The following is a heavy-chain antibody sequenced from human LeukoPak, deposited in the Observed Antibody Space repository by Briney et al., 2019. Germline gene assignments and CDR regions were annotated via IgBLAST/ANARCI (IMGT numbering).Heavy chain of an antibody. CDR2: IYYSGST. V-gene: IGHV4-39*01. CDR3: ERQGLSWYGAGSYRFFDY. J-gene: IGHJ4*02. D-gene: IGHD3-10*01. Sequence: PSETLSLTCTVSGVSISSSSYYWGWVRQPPGKGLEWIVRIYYSGSTYYNPSLKSRVTISVDTTKNKFSLYLRSVSAADTAVYFCERQGLSWYGAGSYRFFDYWGQGTLVTVSS. CDR1: GVSISSSSYY.